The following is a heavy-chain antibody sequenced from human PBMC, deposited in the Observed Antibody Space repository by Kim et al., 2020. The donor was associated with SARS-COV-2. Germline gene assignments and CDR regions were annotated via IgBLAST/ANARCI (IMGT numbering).Heavy chain of an antibody. J-gene: IGHJ4*02. Sequence: ASVKVSCKGSGYTLTELSMHWVRQAPGKGLEWMGGFDPEDGETIYAQKFQGRVTMTEDTSTDTAYMELSSLRSEDTAVYYCATALVVVPAVKRAGLGYWGQGTLVTVSS. CDR3: ATALVVVPAVKRAGLGY. CDR1: GYTLTELS. V-gene: IGHV1-24*01. CDR2: FDPEDGET. D-gene: IGHD2-2*01.